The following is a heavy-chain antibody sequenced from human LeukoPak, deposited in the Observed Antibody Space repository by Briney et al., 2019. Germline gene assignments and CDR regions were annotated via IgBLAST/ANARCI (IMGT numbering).Heavy chain of an antibody. V-gene: IGHV3-23*01. CDR2: ISGSGGST. J-gene: IGHJ4*02. CDR3: ATIMITFGGVIAYFDY. Sequence: PGGSLRLSCAASGFTFSSYGMSWVRQAPGKGLEWVSAISGSGGSTYYADSVKGRFTIFRDNSKNTLYLQMNSLRAEDTAVYYCATIMITFGGVIAYFDYWGQGTLVTVSS. CDR1: GFTFSSYG. D-gene: IGHD3-16*02.